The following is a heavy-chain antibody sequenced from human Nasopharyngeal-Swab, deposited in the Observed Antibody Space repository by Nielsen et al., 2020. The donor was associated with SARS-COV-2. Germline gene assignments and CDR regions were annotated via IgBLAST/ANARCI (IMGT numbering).Heavy chain of an antibody. CDR3: ARGVAGFDY. V-gene: IGHV1-2*02. J-gene: IGHJ4*02. D-gene: IGHD6-19*01. Sequence: ASVTVSCQASGYTFTDYYMHWVRQAPGQGLEWMGWINPNSGDTNYAQKFQGRVTMTRDTSISTAYMELSRLRSDDTAVYYCARGVAGFDYWGQGTLVTVSS. CDR1: GYTFTDYY. CDR2: INPNSGDT.